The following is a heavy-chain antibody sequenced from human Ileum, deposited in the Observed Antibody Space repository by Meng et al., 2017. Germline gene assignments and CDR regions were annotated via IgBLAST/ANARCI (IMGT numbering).Heavy chain of an antibody. Sequence: VRLWRTGGGLTQPGWSLGLLLAASGFAFSSNFMSRVRQAPGKGLEWVSVLYDDGSTYYADSVKGRFTISRDNSKNTLFLQMNSLRVEDTAVYYCARRHYNYYDDCWGQGTLVTVSS. CDR1: GFAFSSNF. CDR2: LYDDGST. J-gene: IGHJ4*02. V-gene: IGHV3-53*02. CDR3: ARRHYNYYDDC. D-gene: IGHD5-24*01.